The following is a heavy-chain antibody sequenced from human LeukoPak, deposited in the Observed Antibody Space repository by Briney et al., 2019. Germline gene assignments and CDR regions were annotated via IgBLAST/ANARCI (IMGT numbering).Heavy chain of an antibody. V-gene: IGHV3-72*01. CDR3: SRDATGDH. CDR2: SRNRAKSYTT. Sequence: GGSLRLSCAVSGFTFSDHYMDWVRQAPGKGLEWVGCSRNRAKSYTTDYAASVKGRFTISRDDSKSTLYLQMNSLETEDTAVYYCSRDATGDHWGQGTLVSVSS. CDR1: GFTFSDHY. J-gene: IGHJ4*02.